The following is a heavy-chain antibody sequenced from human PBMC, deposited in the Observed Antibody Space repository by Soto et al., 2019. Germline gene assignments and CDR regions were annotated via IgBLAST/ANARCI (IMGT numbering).Heavy chain of an antibody. Sequence: SVKVSCTASGGTFSSYAISWVRQAPGQGLEWMGGIIPIFGTANYAQKFQGRVTITADESTSTAYMELSSLRSEDTAVYYCARGGDYSSSSGYFDYWAQGTLVTVYS. J-gene: IGHJ4*02. CDR3: ARGGDYSSSSGYFDY. D-gene: IGHD6-6*01. CDR2: IIPIFGTA. CDR1: GGTFSSYA. V-gene: IGHV1-69*13.